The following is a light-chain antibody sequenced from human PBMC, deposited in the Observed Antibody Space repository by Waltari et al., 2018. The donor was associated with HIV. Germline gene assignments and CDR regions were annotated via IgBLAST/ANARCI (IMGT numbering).Light chain of an antibody. V-gene: IGKV2-28*01. Sequence: DIVMTQSPLSLPVTPGEPASISCRSSQSLLHSNGYKYLDWYLQKPGQSPHLLIYLGSNRASGVPDRFSGSGSGTDFTLKITRVEAEDVWVYYCMQALQTPYTFGQGTKLEIK. J-gene: IGKJ2*01. CDR3: MQALQTPYT. CDR2: LGS. CDR1: QSLLHSNGYKY.